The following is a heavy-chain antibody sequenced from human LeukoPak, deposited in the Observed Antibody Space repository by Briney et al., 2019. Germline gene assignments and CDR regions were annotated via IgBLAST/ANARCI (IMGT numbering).Heavy chain of an antibody. CDR1: GGTFSSYP. V-gene: IGHV1-3*01. D-gene: IGHD3-22*01. CDR2: INAGNGNT. Sequence: GASVKVSCKASGGTFSSYPISWVRQAPGQRLEWMGWINAGNGNTKYSQKFQGRVTITRDTSASTAYMELSSLRSEDTAVYYCARDDSSGYFRYWGQGTLVTVSS. J-gene: IGHJ4*02. CDR3: ARDDSSGYFRY.